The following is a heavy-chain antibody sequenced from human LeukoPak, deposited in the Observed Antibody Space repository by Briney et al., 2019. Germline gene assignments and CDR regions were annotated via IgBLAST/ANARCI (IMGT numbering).Heavy chain of an antibody. CDR3: VRSYYGMDV. J-gene: IGHJ6*02. V-gene: IGHV3-21*01. Sequence: GGSLRLSCAASGFTFRSYSMNWVRQAPGMGLEWVSSISTSSSHIYYADSVEGRYTISRDNAKNSLYLQMNSLRAEDTAVYYCVRSYYGMDVWGQGTTVSVSS. CDR2: ISTSSSHI. CDR1: GFTFRSYS.